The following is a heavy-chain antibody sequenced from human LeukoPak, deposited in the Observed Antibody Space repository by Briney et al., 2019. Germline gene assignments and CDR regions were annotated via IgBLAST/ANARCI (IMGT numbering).Heavy chain of an antibody. V-gene: IGHV3-23*01. CDR1: GFTVSSNY. Sequence: GGSLRLSCAASGFTVSSNYMSWVRQAPGKGLEWVSVISGSGGSTYYADSVKGRFTISRDNSKNTLYLQMNSLRAEDTAVYYCAKDLNLRYFDYWGQGTLVTVSS. CDR2: ISGSGGST. D-gene: IGHD1-7*01. CDR3: AKDLNLRYFDY. J-gene: IGHJ4*02.